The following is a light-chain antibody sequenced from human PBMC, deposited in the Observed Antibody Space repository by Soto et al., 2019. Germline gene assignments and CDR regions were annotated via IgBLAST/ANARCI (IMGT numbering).Light chain of an antibody. CDR1: TGAVTSGHY. Sequence: QTVVTQEPSLTVSPGGTVTLTCGSSTGAVTSGHYPFWFQQKPGQAPRTLIYDTSNKHSWTPARFSGSLLGGKAALTLSGAQPEGEGEYSCLPSYSGPRPVVFGGGPNLTVL. CDR2: DTS. CDR3: LPSYSGPRPVV. V-gene: IGLV7-46*01. J-gene: IGLJ3*02.